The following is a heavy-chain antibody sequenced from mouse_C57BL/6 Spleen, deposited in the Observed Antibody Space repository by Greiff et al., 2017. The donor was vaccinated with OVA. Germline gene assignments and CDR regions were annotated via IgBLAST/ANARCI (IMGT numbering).Heavy chain of an antibody. D-gene: IGHD2-4*01. CDR1: GYAFSSSW. V-gene: IGHV1-82*01. CDR2: IYPGDGDT. Sequence: VQLQQSGPELVKPGASVKISCKASGYAFSSSWMNWVKQRPGKGLEWIGRIYPGDGDTNYNGKFKGKATLTADKSSSTDYMQLSNLTSEDSAVYLWARIYYDYDEVWFAYWGQGTLVTVSA. J-gene: IGHJ3*01. CDR3: ARIYYDYDEVWFAY.